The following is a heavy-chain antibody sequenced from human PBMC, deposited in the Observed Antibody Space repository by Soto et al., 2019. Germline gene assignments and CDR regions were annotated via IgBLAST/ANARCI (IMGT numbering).Heavy chain of an antibody. CDR3: ARTFYGDYVLLKPDDAFDI. D-gene: IGHD4-17*01. Sequence: EVQLVESGGGLVQPGGSLRLSCAASGFTFSSYWMHWVRQAPGKGLVWVSRINSDGSSTSYADSVKGRFTISRDNAKNTLYLQMNSLRAEDTAVYYCARTFYGDYVLLKPDDAFDIWGQGTMVTVSS. V-gene: IGHV3-74*01. CDR2: INSDGSST. J-gene: IGHJ3*02. CDR1: GFTFSSYW.